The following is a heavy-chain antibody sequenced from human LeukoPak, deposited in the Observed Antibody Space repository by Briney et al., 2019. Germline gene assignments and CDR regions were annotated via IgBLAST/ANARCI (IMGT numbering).Heavy chain of an antibody. D-gene: IGHD2-8*02. V-gene: IGHV4-4*07. J-gene: IGHJ3*01. CDR3: ARKTGGGAFDL. CDR2: MYRHGRT. CDR1: GDSIYSSY. Sequence: SETLSLNCTVSGDSIYSSYWTWIRQPAEGGLEWIGIMYRHGRTNYNPSLNSRVTMSVDTSKNQFSLKFSSVTAADTAMYYCARKTGGGAFDLWGQGTMVTVSS.